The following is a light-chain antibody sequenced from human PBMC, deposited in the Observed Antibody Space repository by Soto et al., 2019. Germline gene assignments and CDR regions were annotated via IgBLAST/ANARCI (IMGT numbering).Light chain of an antibody. V-gene: IGLV2-14*01. J-gene: IGLJ1*01. CDR2: EVS. Sequence: QSVLTQPASVSGSPGQSITISCTGTSSDVGGYNYVSWYQQHPGKAPKLMIYEVSDRPLGLSNRFSGSKSGNTASLTISGLQAEDEADYYCCSYTSSNTYVFGTGTKVPS. CDR3: CSYTSSNTYV. CDR1: SSDVGGYNY.